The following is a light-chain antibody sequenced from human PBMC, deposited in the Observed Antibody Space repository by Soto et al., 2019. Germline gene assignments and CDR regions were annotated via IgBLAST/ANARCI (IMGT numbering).Light chain of an antibody. V-gene: IGKV3-15*01. Sequence: ETEMTQSPATLSVSLGERVTISCRASEGVGSSLAWYQQKPGQAPRVLIYGASTSAPGVPSRFSGSGSGTEFTLTISSLQSEDSAVYHCQQYNDWPRTFGQGTKV. CDR2: GAS. CDR1: EGVGSS. CDR3: QQYNDWPRT. J-gene: IGKJ1*01.